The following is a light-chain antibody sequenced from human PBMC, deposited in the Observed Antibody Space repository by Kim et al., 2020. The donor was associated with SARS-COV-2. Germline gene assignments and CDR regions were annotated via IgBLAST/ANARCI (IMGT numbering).Light chain of an antibody. Sequence: DIQMTQSPSSLSASVGDRVTITCRASQSISSYLNWYQQKPGKAPKLLIYAASSLQSGVPSRFSGSGSGTDFTLSIRSLQPEDFATYYCQQSYSTPGTFGQGKRLEIK. CDR2: AAS. V-gene: IGKV1-39*01. J-gene: IGKJ5*01. CDR1: QSISSY. CDR3: QQSYSTPGT.